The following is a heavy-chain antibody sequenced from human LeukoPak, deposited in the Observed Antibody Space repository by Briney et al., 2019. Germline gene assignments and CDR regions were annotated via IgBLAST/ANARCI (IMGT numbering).Heavy chain of an antibody. CDR1: GYSISSGYY. V-gene: IGHV4-38-2*02. D-gene: IGHD3-22*01. CDR3: ARVSDSSGYYGFHAFDI. CDR2: IYHSGST. Sequence: SETLSLTCTVSGYSISSGYYWGWIRQPPGKGLEWFGSIYHSGSTYYNPSLKSRVTISVDSSKNQFSLKLSSVTAADTAVYYCARVSDSSGYYGFHAFDIWGQGTMVMVSS. J-gene: IGHJ3*02.